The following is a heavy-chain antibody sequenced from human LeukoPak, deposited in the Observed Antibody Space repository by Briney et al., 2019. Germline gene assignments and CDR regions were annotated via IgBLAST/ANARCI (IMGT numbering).Heavy chain of an antibody. D-gene: IGHD6-25*01. J-gene: IGHJ3*02. V-gene: IGHV3-33*08. Sequence: SGGSLRLSCAASGFTFSSYGMHWVRQAPGKGLEWVAVIWYDGSNKYYADSVKGRFTISRDNSKNTLYLQMNSLRAEDTAVYYCARGVVKFSERDAFDIWGQGTMVTVSS. CDR2: IWYDGSNK. CDR1: GFTFSSYG. CDR3: ARGVVKFSERDAFDI.